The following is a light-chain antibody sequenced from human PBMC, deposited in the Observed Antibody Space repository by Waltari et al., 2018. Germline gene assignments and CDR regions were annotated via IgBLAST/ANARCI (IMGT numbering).Light chain of an antibody. Sequence: DIQLTQSPSTLSASVGDRVPITCRASQTIRRWLAWYQHKPGKAPKLLIYKASNLESGVPSSFSGSGSGTEFTLTVSSLQPDDFATYYCQQYDSYPWTFGQGTKVEI. J-gene: IGKJ1*01. CDR3: QQYDSYPWT. CDR2: KAS. CDR1: QTIRRW. V-gene: IGKV1-5*03.